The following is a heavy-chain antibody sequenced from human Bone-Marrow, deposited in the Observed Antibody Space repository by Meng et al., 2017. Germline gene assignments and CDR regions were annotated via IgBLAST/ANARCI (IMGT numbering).Heavy chain of an antibody. J-gene: IGHJ4*02. D-gene: IGHD3-16*01. Sequence: GESLKISCAASGFTFSSYWMSWVRQAPGKGLERVANIKQDGSEKYYVDSVKGRFTISRDNAKNSLYLQMNSLRAEDTAVYYCARDIWGYATSFDYWGQGTLVTVSS. CDR2: IKQDGSEK. CDR3: ARDIWGYATSFDY. V-gene: IGHV3-7*01. CDR1: GFTFSSYW.